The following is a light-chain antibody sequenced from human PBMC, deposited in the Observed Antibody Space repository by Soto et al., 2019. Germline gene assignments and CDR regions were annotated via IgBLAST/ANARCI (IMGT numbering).Light chain of an antibody. CDR2: AAS. Sequence: DIQLTQSPSFLSASVGDRVTITCRASQGISSYLAWYQQKPGKAPKLLIYAASTLQSGVPSRFSVSGSGTEFTLTISSLQPEDFATYYCQQLNSYPPSTFGQGTRLEIK. V-gene: IGKV1-9*01. CDR3: QQLNSYPPST. J-gene: IGKJ5*01. CDR1: QGISSY.